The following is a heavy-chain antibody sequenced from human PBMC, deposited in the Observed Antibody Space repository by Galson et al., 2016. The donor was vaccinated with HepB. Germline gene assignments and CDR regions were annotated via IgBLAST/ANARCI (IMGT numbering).Heavy chain of an antibody. CDR1: GFIFSTYD. V-gene: IGHV3-13*04. CDR2: IGTVGDT. D-gene: IGHD1-26*01. J-gene: IGHJ6*02. Sequence: SLRLSCAASGFIFSTYDMHWVRQPTGKGLEWVSAIGTVGDTHYPDSVKGRFTISSENAKTSLYLQMNSLRAGDTAVYYCVRGKALWGLPPYYGMNVWGQGTTVIFSS. CDR3: VRGKALWGLPPYYGMNV.